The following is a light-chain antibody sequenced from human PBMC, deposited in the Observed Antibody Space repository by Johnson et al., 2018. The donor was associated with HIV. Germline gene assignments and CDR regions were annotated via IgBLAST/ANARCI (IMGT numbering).Light chain of an antibody. Sequence: QAVLTQPPSVSAAPGQKVTISCSGSTSNIRNNYVSWYQLFPGTAPTLLIYQTNKRPSGIPDRISGSKSGTSATLGIAGLQTGAEADYYCGTWDSSLSAGGAFGTGTKVTVL. CDR2: QTN. V-gene: IGLV1-51*02. J-gene: IGLJ1*01. CDR1: TSNIRNNY. CDR3: GTWDSSLSAGGA.